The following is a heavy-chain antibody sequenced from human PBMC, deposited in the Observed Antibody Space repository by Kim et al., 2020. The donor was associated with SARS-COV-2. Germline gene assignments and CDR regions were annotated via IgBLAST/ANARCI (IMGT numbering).Heavy chain of an antibody. D-gene: IGHD4-17*01. V-gene: IGHV4-34*01. CDR3: ARTTVVPVY. CDR1: GGSFSGYY. J-gene: IGHJ4*02. CDR2: INHSGST. Sequence: SETLSLTCAVYGGSFSGYYWSWIRQPPGKGLEWIGEINHSGSTNYNPSLKSRVTISVDTSKNQFSLKLSSVTAADTAVYYCARTTVVPVYWGQGTLVTVSS.